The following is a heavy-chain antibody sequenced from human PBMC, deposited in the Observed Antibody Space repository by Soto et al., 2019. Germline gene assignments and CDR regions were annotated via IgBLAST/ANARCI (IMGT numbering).Heavy chain of an antibody. J-gene: IGHJ4*02. CDR3: ARASPGGFDY. Sequence: QVQLQESGPGLVKPSETLSLTCTVSGGSISSYYWSWIRQPPGKGLEWIGYIYYSGSTNHNPSLKSRVTISVDTSKNQFSLKLSSVTAADTAVYYCARASPGGFDYWGQGTLVTVSS. CDR1: GGSISSYY. V-gene: IGHV4-59*01. D-gene: IGHD3-16*01. CDR2: IYYSGST.